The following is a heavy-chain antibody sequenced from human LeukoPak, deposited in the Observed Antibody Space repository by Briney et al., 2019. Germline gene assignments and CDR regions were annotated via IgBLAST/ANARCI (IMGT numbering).Heavy chain of an antibody. Sequence: GGSLRLSCAVSGVTFSSYAMTWVRQAPGKGLQWVSTISNSGGSTYYADSVKGRFTISRDNSKNTLYLQMNSLSAEDTAVYYCSNFHFRDFWGQGTLVTVSS. D-gene: IGHD2/OR15-2a*01. CDR3: SNFHFRDF. CDR1: GVTFSSYA. CDR2: ISNSGGST. J-gene: IGHJ4*02. V-gene: IGHV3-23*01.